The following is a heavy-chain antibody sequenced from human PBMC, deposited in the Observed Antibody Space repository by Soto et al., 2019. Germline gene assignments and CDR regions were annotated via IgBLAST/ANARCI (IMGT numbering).Heavy chain of an antibody. CDR2: IIPIFRTP. J-gene: IGHJ6*02. CDR1: GGTFGNSA. Sequence: QVQLVQSGAEVKKPGSSVTVSCKASGGTFGNSAVSWVRQAPGQGLEWMGGIIPIFRTPDYAQKFQGRVTXTXDXXTSTVYMELTSLRSEDTAVYYCARDKDRQQSGGNYYYGIDVWGQGTTVTVSS. CDR3: ARDKDRQQSGGNYYYGIDV. V-gene: IGHV1-69*05.